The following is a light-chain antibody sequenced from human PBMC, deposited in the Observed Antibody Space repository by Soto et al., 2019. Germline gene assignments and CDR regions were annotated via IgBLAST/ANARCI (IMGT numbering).Light chain of an antibody. CDR3: QHYSGDRAT. CDR2: AAS. Sequence: DIQMTQSPSSLSASVGDRVTITCRASQSISSYLNWYQQKPGKAPKLLIYAASSLQSGVPSRFSGSGSGTDFTLTISSLQPEDFATYYCQHYSGDRATFGQGTKVDI. V-gene: IGKV1-39*01. CDR1: QSISSY. J-gene: IGKJ1*01.